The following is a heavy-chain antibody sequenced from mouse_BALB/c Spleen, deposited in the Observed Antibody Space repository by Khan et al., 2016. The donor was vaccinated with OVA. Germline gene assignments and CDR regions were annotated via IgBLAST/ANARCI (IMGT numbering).Heavy chain of an antibody. CDR1: GYSITSDYA. Sequence: EVQLQESGPGLVTPSQSLSLTCTVTGYSITSDYAWNWIRQFPGNKLEWMGYLNYSGSTCYNPSHKSRISITRDTSKNQFFMQLNSVTTEDTATYDSAKDRAPWYFDVWGAGTTVTVSS. V-gene: IGHV3-2*02. CDR3: AKDRAPWYFDV. J-gene: IGHJ1*01. D-gene: IGHD3-1*01. CDR2: LNYSGST.